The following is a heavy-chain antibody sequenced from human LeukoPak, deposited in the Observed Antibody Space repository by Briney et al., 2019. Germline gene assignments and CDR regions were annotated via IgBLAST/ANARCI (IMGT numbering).Heavy chain of an antibody. J-gene: IGHJ4*02. CDR1: GFTVSSNY. CDR3: ARDWRYCTNGVCYPYFDY. V-gene: IGHV3-11*04. Sequence: PGGSLRLSCAASGFTVSSNYMSWVRQAPGKGLEWVSAISGSGGSTYYADSVKGRFTISRDNAKNSLYLQMNSLRAEDTAVYYCARDWRYCTNGVCYPYFDYWGQGTLVTVSS. CDR2: ISGSGGST. D-gene: IGHD2-8*01.